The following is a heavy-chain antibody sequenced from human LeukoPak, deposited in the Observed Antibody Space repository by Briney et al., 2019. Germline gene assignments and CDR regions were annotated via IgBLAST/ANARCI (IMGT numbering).Heavy chain of an antibody. V-gene: IGHV4-34*01. CDR3: ARGRPLGSSGAWFDP. Sequence: SETLSLTCAVYGVSFSGYYWSWIRRPPGKGLEWIGEINHSGSTNYNPSLKSRVTISVGTSKNQFSLKLSSVTAADTAVYYCARGRPLGSSGAWFDPWGQGTLVTVSS. J-gene: IGHJ5*02. CDR2: INHSGST. D-gene: IGHD6-19*01. CDR1: GVSFSGYY.